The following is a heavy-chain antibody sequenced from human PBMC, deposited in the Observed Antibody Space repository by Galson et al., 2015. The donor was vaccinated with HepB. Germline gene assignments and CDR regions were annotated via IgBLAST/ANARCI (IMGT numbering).Heavy chain of an antibody. CDR2: INHSGST. Sequence: SETLSLTCTVSGGSISSSSYYWGWIRQPPGKGLEWIGEINHSGSTNYNPSLKSRVTISVDTTKHQFSLKLSSVTAADTAVYYCARLFDGQKRRYGSGRGVYYFGYWGQGTLVTVSS. J-gene: IGHJ4*02. D-gene: IGHD3-10*01. CDR3: ARLFDGQKRRYGSGRGVYYFGY. CDR1: GGSISSSSYY. V-gene: IGHV4-39*07.